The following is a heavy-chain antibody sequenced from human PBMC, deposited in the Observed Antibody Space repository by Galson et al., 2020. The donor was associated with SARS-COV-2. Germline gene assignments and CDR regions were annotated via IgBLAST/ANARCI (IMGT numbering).Heavy chain of an antibody. CDR1: GFTFIYAW. CDR3: IIDDGAHGRGEFDY. V-gene: IGHV3-15*01. CDR2: IKSKTSGEAT. J-gene: IGHJ4*02. D-gene: IGHD3-16*01. Sequence: GGSLRLSCAASGFTFIYAWMSWVRQAPGKGLEWVALIKSKTSGEATEYAAPVKGRFTISRDDSKNAVHLQMDSLKIEDTAVYYCIIDDGAHGRGEFDYWGQGALVTVSS.